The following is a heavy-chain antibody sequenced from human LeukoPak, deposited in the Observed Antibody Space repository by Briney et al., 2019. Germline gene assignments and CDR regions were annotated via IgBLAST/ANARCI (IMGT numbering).Heavy chain of an antibody. CDR3: ARWGVVPAAIYYYYGMDV. CDR2: IYHSGST. Sequence: SETLSLTCTVSGGSTSNYYWNWIRQPAGKGLEWIGEIYHSGSTNYNPSLKSRVTISVDKSKNQFSLKLSSVTAADTAVYYCARWGVVPAAIYYYYGMDVWGKGTTVTVSS. CDR1: GGSTSNYY. D-gene: IGHD2-2*02. V-gene: IGHV4-59*12. J-gene: IGHJ6*04.